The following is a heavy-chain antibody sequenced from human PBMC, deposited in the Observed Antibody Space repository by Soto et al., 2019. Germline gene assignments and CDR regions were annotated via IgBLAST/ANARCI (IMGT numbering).Heavy chain of an antibody. CDR3: ARDPTYFYVSSGYYDS. D-gene: IGHD3-22*01. CDR2: INSDGSST. CDR1: GFTFSSYW. J-gene: IGHJ5*01. V-gene: IGHV3-74*01. Sequence: EVQLVESGGGLVQPGGSLRLSCAASGFTFSSYWMHWVRQAPGKGLVWVSRINSDGSSTSYADSVKGRFTISRDNAQNTLSPQMSSLRAEDTAVYYCARDPTYFYVSSGYYDSWGQGTLVTVSS.